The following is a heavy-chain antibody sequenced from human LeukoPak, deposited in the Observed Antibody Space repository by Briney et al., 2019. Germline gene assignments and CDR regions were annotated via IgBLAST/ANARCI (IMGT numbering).Heavy chain of an antibody. V-gene: IGHV3-33*08. Sequence: QAGGSLRLSCAASGFSVSNHYMAWVRQAPGKGLEWVAMIWYDASGQHYADSVKGRFTISRDTSKNTLYLQMNSLRAEDTAVYFCARDSLYDGNNYYHYFDYWGQGTLLTVSS. CDR2: IWYDASGQ. CDR1: GFSVSNHY. CDR3: ARDSLYDGNNYYHYFDY. D-gene: IGHD5-24*01. J-gene: IGHJ4*02.